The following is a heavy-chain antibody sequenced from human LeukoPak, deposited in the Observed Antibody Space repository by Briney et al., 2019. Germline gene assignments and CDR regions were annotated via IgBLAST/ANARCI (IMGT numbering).Heavy chain of an antibody. J-gene: IGHJ3*02. CDR2: IQQDGTEK. Sequence: PGESLRLPCAASGFTFTTYWMSWVRQAPGKGLEWVANIQQDGTEKYYVDSVKGRFTISRDNAKTSLYLQMNSLRAEDTALYYCAKDWGEDRYGSGAFDIWGQGTMVTVSS. CDR3: AKDWGEDRYGSGAFDI. CDR1: GFTFTTYW. V-gene: IGHV3-7*03. D-gene: IGHD3-10*01.